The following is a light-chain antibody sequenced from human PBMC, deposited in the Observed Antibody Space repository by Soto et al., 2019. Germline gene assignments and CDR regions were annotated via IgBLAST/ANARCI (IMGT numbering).Light chain of an antibody. CDR1: QGLYNY. J-gene: IGKJ5*01. V-gene: IGKV3-11*01. CDR3: QQRISWPIT. Sequence: EIVLTQSPATLSLSPGERATLSCRASQGLYNYLAWYQQKPGQTPRLLIYDASTRATGIPARFSGDWSGTDFTLTIDTIEPEDFAVYYCQQRISWPITFGQGTRLEIK. CDR2: DAS.